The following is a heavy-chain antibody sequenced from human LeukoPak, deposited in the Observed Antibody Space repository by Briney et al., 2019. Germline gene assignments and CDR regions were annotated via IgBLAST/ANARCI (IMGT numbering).Heavy chain of an antibody. D-gene: IGHD2/OR15-2a*01. CDR3: AESREVISTKCLDY. J-gene: IGHJ4*02. CDR2: VSYDGSTK. CDR1: GFTFSSYG. V-gene: IGHV3-30*18. Sequence: GGSLRLSCAASGFTFSSYGTHWVRQAPGKGLEWVAVVSYDGSTKVYADFVKGRFTISRDNSKNSLYLQMDSLRAEDTAVYYCAESREVISTKCLDYWGQGILVTVSS.